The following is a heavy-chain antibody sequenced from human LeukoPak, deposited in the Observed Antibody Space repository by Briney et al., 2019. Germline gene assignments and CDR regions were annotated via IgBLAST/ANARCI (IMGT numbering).Heavy chain of an antibody. J-gene: IGHJ6*02. V-gene: IGHV4-39*01. CDR3: ARRDTSYYYYYGMDV. CDR1: GVSISSSSYY. CDR2: IYYSGST. Sequence: SETLSLTCTVSGVSISSSSYYWGWIRQPPGKGLEWIGSIYYSGSTYYNPSLKSRVTISVDTSKNQFSLKLSSVTAADTAVYYCARRDTSYYYYYGMDVWGQGTTVTASS. D-gene: IGHD5-18*01.